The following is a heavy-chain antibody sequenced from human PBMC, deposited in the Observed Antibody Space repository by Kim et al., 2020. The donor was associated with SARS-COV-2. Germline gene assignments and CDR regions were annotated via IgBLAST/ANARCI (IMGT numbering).Heavy chain of an antibody. J-gene: IGHJ2*01. CDR1: GFTFSSYA. V-gene: IGHV3-23*01. CDR2: ISGSGGST. CDR3: AKSGSVRPRDPRGDYYWYFDL. D-gene: IGHD4-17*01. Sequence: GGSLRLSCAASGFTFSSYAMSWVRQAPGKGLEWVSAISGSGGSTYYADSVKGRFTISRDNSKNTLYLQMNSLRAEDTAVYYCAKSGSVRPRDPRGDYYWYFDLWGRGTLVTVSS.